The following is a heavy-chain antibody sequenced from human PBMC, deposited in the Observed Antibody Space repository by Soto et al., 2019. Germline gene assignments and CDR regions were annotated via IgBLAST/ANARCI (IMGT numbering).Heavy chain of an antibody. CDR3: ARGLDRRRAYYYDSSGYPSHYYGMDV. CDR1: GYTFTSYY. D-gene: IGHD3-22*01. CDR2: INPSGGST. V-gene: IGHV1-46*01. Sequence: ASVKVSCKASGYTFTSYYMHWVRQAPGQGLGWMGIINPSGGSTSYAQKFQGRVTMTRDTSTSTVYMELSSLRSEDTAVYYCARGLDRRRAYYYDSSGYPSHYYGMDVWGQGTTVTVSS. J-gene: IGHJ6*02.